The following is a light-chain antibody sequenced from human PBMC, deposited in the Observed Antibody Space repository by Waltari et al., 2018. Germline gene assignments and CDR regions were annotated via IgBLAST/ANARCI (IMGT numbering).Light chain of an antibody. CDR2: DAS. Sequence: IVLTQSPATLSLSPGERATPSCRASQSVSTYLAWYQQKPGQAPSLLIYDASNRTTGVPPRFSGSGSGTDFTLTISSLEPEDFAVYYCQQRSHWPTFGPGTKVDIK. CDR3: QQRSHWPT. V-gene: IGKV3-11*01. J-gene: IGKJ3*01. CDR1: QSVSTY.